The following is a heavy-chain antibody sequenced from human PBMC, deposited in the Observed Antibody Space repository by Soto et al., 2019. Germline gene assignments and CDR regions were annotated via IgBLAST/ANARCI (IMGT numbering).Heavy chain of an antibody. D-gene: IGHD1-26*01. CDR1: GFTFSSYD. CDR3: AKESTVGSPGDYFDS. V-gene: IGHV3-23*01. CDR2: IGVYANT. J-gene: IGHJ4*02. Sequence: LRLYCAASGFTFSSYDMNWVRQAPGKGLEWVSAIGVYANTYYADSVKGRFTISRDDSRNTVHLQLNSLRVDDTAVYYCAKESTVGSPGDYFDSWGQGTLVTAPQ.